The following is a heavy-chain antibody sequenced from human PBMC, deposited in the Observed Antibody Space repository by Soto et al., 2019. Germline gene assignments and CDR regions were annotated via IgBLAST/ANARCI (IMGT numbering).Heavy chain of an antibody. CDR2: INAGNGNT. V-gene: IGHV1-3*01. CDR1: GYTFTSYA. D-gene: IGHD2-21*01. CDR3: ARDKAYCGGECYRTVAWFDP. Sequence: ASVKVSCKASGYTFTSYAMHWVRQAPGQRLEWMGWINAGNGNTKYSQKFQGRVTITRDTSASTAYMELSSLRSEDTAVYYCARDKAYCGGECYRTVAWFDPWGQGHPVTVYS. J-gene: IGHJ5*02.